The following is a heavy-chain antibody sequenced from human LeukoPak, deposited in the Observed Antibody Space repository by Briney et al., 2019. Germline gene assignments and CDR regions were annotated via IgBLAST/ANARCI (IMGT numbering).Heavy chain of an antibody. CDR3: ARDGMVGARDSN. J-gene: IGHJ4*02. D-gene: IGHD1-26*01. Sequence: SETLSLTCTVSGYSISSGYYWGWIRQPPGKGLEWIGSIYHSGSTYYNPSLKSRVTISVDTSKNQFSLKLSSVTAADTAVYYCARDGMVGARDSNWGQGTLVTVSS. CDR1: GYSISSGYY. V-gene: IGHV4-38-2*02. CDR2: IYHSGST.